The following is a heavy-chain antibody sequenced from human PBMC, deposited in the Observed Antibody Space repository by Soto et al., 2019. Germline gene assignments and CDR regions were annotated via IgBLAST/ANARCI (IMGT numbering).Heavy chain of an antibody. CDR3: ARRSSSSLGSLFDP. D-gene: IGHD6-6*01. CDR1: GGSFSGYY. Sequence: PSETLSLTCAVYGGSFSGYYWSWIRQPPGKGLEWIGEINHSGSTNYNPSLKSRVTISVDTSKNQFSLKLSSVTAADTAVYYCARRSSSSLGSLFDPWGRGILVTVSS. CDR2: INHSGST. V-gene: IGHV4-34*01. J-gene: IGHJ5*02.